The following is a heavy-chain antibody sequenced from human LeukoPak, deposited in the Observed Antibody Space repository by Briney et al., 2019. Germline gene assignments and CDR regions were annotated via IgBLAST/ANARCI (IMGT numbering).Heavy chain of an antibody. CDR1: GFIFDEYA. J-gene: IGHJ4*02. CDR2: ISWDGGSR. D-gene: IGHD5-24*01. V-gene: IGHV3-43D*04. CDR3: AKTSIRWLQTYYFDY. Sequence: GGSLRLSCAASGFIFDEYAMHWVRQPPGKGLEWVSLISWDGGSRYYPDSVKGRFTISRDNSKNSLYLQMSSLRADDTALYYCAKTSIRWLQTYYFDYWGRGTLVSVSS.